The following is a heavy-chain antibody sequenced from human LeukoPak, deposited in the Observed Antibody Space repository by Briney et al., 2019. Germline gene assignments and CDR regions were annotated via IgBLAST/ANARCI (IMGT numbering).Heavy chain of an antibody. V-gene: IGHV3-33*08. D-gene: IGHD3-22*01. CDR2: IWYDGSNK. CDR1: GFTFSSYG. Sequence: GGSLRLSCAASGFTFSSYGMHWVRQAPGKGLEWVAVIWYDGSNKYYADSVKGRFTISRDNSKNTLYLQMNSLRAEDTAVYYCARENYYDSSGYYWFDYWGQGALVTVSS. J-gene: IGHJ4*02. CDR3: ARENYYDSSGYYWFDY.